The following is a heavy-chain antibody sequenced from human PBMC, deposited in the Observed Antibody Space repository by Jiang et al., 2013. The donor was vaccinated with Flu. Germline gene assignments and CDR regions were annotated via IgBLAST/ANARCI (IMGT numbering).Heavy chain of an antibody. J-gene: IGHJ4*02. V-gene: IGHV3-21*06. CDR2: ITTGGSYK. D-gene: IGHD6-19*01. CDR1: GFTFSSYS. Sequence: VQLVESGGGLVKPGGSLRLSCTASGFTFSSYSMHWVRQAPGKGLEWVSSITTGGSYKYYADSLKGRFTVSRDNARNSLYLQTNSLRAEDTAVYYCARERIVTSGWPVFDFWGQGTLVTVSS. CDR3: ARERIVTSGWPVFDF.